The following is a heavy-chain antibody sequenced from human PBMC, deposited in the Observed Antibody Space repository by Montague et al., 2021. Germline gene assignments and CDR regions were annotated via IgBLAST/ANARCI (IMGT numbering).Heavy chain of an antibody. CDR3: AREWSAFDF. Sequence: SETLSLTCTVSGASMNTYKWNWIRQPPGKGLEWIGYIYSSGNTNYNPSLKSRVTISVDTSRNQFSLEVRSVTAADTAKYYCAREWSAFDFWGQGIMVTVSS. V-gene: IGHV4-59*01. J-gene: IGHJ3*01. D-gene: IGHD1-26*01. CDR1: GASMNTYK. CDR2: IYSSGNT.